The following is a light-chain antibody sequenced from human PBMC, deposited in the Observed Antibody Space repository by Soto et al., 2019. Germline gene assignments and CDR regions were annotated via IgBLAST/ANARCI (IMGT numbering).Light chain of an antibody. J-gene: IGKJ2*01. CDR3: QQETNWPYT. CDR1: QSVGSN. V-gene: IGKV3-15*01. Sequence: EIVMTQSPATLSVSPGERASLSCRASQSVGSNFAWYQQTAGQAPRLLIYGASTRATGIPARFSGSGAGTEFTLTISSLQSEDFAVYSCQQETNWPYTFGQGTKLEIK. CDR2: GAS.